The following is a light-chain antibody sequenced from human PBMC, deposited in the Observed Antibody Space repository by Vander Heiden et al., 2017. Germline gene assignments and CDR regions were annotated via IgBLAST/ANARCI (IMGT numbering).Light chain of an antibody. V-gene: IGKV4-1*01. J-gene: IGKJ1*01. CDR3: QQYYSTP. Sequence: DIVMAQSLDSLAVSLGERATINCKSSQSVLYSSNNKNYLAWYQQKPGQPPKLLIYWASTRESGVPDRFSGSGSGTDFTLTISSLQAEDVAVYYCQQYYSTPFGQGTKVEIK. CDR2: WAS. CDR1: QSVLYSSNNKNY.